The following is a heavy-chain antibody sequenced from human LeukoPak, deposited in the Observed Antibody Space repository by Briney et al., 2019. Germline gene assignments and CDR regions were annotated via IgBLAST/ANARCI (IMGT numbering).Heavy chain of an antibody. Sequence: PSETLSLTCAVYGGSFSGYYWSWIRQPPGKGLEWIGEINHGGTTKSNPSLKSRLTISIDTSKNQFSLKLTSVTAADTAVYFCARARAVFGPHWFDPWGQGTLVTVSS. CDR1: GGSFSGYY. V-gene: IGHV4-34*01. CDR3: ARARAVFGPHWFDP. D-gene: IGHD3-3*01. CDR2: INHGGTT. J-gene: IGHJ5*02.